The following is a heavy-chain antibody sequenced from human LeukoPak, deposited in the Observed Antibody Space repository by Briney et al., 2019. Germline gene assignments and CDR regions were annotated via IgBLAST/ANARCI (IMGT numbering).Heavy chain of an antibody. D-gene: IGHD3-22*01. J-gene: IGHJ4*02. CDR1: GFTFSSYI. V-gene: IGHV3-64D*09. CDR3: VKDDSYYYDSSGRDS. Sequence: GGSLRLSCSASGFTFSSYIMHWARQAPGKGLEYVSAITSNGDTTYYADSVKGRVTISGDNSKNTLYLQMSSLRAEDTAVYYCVKDDSYYYDSSGRDSWGQGTLVTVSS. CDR2: ITSNGDTT.